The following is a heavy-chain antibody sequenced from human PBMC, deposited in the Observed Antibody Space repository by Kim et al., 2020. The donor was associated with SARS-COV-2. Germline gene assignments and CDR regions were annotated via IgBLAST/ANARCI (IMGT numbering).Heavy chain of an antibody. CDR1: GGSISSGGYS. J-gene: IGHJ3*02. CDR2: IYYSGST. V-gene: IGHV4-31*03. Sequence: SETLSLTCTVSGGSISSGGYSWSWIRQHPGKGLEWNGYIYYSGSTYYNPSLKSRVTISVDTSKNQFSLKLSSVTAAATAVYYCARSTRGAYCSSTSCYEGGGAFDIWGQGRMVTVSS. CDR3: ARSTRGAYCSSTSCYEGGGAFDI. D-gene: IGHD2-2*01.